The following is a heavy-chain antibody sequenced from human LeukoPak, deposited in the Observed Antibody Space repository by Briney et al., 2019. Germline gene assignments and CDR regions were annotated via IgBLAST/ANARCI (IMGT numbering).Heavy chain of an antibody. D-gene: IGHD1-20*01. CDR2: IYPGDSDT. V-gene: IGHV5-51*01. Sequence: GESLKISCKGSGYSFTSHWIGWVRQMPGKGLEWMGIIYPGDSDTRYSPSFQGQVTISADKSISTAYLQRSSLKASDTAMYYCARAITGTDRLVDYWGQGTLVTVSS. CDR3: ARAITGTDRLVDY. CDR1: GYSFTSHW. J-gene: IGHJ4*02.